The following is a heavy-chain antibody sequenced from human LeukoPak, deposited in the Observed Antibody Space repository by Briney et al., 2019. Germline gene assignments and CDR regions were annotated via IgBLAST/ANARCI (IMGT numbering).Heavy chain of an antibody. D-gene: IGHD6-19*01. CDR2: ISSSSSYI. V-gene: IGHV3-21*01. Sequence: KTGGSLRLSCAASGFTFSSYSMNWVRQAPGKGLEWVSSISSSSSYIYYADSVKGRFTISRDNAKNSLYLQMNSLRAEDTAVYYCARQAVAGTDYWGQGTLVTVSS. CDR1: GFTFSSYS. CDR3: ARQAVAGTDY. J-gene: IGHJ4*02.